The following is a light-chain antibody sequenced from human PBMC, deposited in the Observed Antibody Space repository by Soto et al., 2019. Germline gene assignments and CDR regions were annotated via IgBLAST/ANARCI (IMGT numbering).Light chain of an antibody. CDR1: QSVSNN. Sequence: EIVMTQSPATLSVSPGERATLSCRASQSVSNNLAWYQQKPGQAPRLLIFGASTRATGIPARFSGSGSGTEFTLTISSMQSEDFAVYYCQQYNNWPPYTFGQGTKLEIK. J-gene: IGKJ2*01. CDR3: QQYNNWPPYT. V-gene: IGKV3-15*01. CDR2: GAS.